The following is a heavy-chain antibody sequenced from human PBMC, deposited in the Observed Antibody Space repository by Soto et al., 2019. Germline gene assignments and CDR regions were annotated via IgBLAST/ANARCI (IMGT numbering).Heavy chain of an antibody. V-gene: IGHV4-34*01. CDR1: GGSFSGYY. J-gene: IGHJ4*02. CDR2: INHSGST. CDR3: ARGRYSSRH. Sequence: SETLSLTCAVYGGSFSGYYWSWIRQPPGKGLEWIGEINHSGSTNYNPSLKSRVTISVDTSKNQFSLKLSSVTAADTAVYYCARGRYSSRHWGQGTLVTAPQ. D-gene: IGHD6-13*01.